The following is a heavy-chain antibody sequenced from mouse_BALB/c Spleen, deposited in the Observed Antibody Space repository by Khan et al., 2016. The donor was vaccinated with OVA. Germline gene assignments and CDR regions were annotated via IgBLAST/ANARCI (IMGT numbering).Heavy chain of an antibody. Sequence: QVQLQQPGAELARPGASVKMSCKASGYTFTTYTMNWVKQRPGQGLEWIGYINPSNGYTNYNQKFKDKSTLTADKSSSTAYMQLSSLTSDYSAVYYCAREGAYYRSDGWFSYWGQGTLVTVSA. CDR3: AREGAYYRSDGWFSY. J-gene: IGHJ3*01. V-gene: IGHV1-4*01. CDR1: GYTFTTYT. CDR2: INPSNGYT. D-gene: IGHD2-14*01.